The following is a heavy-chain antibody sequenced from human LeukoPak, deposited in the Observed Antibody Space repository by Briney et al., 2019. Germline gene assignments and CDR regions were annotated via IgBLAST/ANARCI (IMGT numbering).Heavy chain of an antibody. J-gene: IGHJ4*02. CDR1: GGSISSGDYY. D-gene: IGHD3-9*01. Sequence: PSQTLSLTCTVSGGSISSGDYYWSWIRQPPGKGLEWIGYIYYTGSTYYNPSLKSRVTISIDTSKNQFSLNLNSVTAADTAVYYCARGSTGPDYWGQGTLVTVCS. V-gene: IGHV4-30-4*01. CDR2: IYYTGST. CDR3: ARGSTGPDY.